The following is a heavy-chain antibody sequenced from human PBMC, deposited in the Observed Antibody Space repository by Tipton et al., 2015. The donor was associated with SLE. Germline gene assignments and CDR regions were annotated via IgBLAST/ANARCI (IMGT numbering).Heavy chain of an antibody. V-gene: IGHV4-61*09. Sequence: TLSLTCTVSGGSISSGSYYWSWVRQPAGKGLEWIGHIYTSGSTNYNPSLKSRVTISVDTSKNQFSLKLSSVTAADTAVYYCARVQQLVLDYWGQGTLVTVSS. D-gene: IGHD6-13*01. J-gene: IGHJ4*02. CDR3: ARVQQLVLDY. CDR1: GGSISSGSYY. CDR2: IYTSGST.